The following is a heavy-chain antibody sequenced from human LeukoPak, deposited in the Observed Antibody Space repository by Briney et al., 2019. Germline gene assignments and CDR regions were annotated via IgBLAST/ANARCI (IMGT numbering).Heavy chain of an antibody. Sequence: PSETLSLTCAVYGGSFSGYYWSWIRQPPGKGLEWIGEINHSGSTNYNPSLKSRVTISVDTSKNQFSLKLSSVTAADTAVYYCARGDRLAGNDYRGQGTLVTVSS. J-gene: IGHJ4*02. D-gene: IGHD6-19*01. V-gene: IGHV4-34*01. CDR3: ARGDRLAGNDY. CDR1: GGSFSGYY. CDR2: INHSGST.